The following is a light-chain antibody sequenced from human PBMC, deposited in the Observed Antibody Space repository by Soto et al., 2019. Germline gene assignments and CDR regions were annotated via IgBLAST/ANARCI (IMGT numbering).Light chain of an antibody. CDR3: CSYADSSTDVV. CDR1: SSDVGSYNL. Sequence: QSALTQPASVSGSPGQSITISCTGTSSDVGSYNLVSWYQQHPGKAPKLMIYEGSKRPSGVSNRFSGSKSGNTASLTISGLQAEDEADYYCCSYADSSTDVVFGGGTKVTVL. J-gene: IGLJ2*01. CDR2: EGS. V-gene: IGLV2-23*01.